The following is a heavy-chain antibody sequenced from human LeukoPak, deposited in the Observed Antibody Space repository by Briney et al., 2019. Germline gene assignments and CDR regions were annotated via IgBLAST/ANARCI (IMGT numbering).Heavy chain of an antibody. CDR2: IYSGGST. V-gene: IGHV3-53*01. D-gene: IGHD1-26*01. CDR3: ARGGNYYRGTLDI. J-gene: IGHJ3*02. Sequence: PGGSLRLSCAASGFTVSSNYMSWVRQAPGKGLEWVSVIYSGGSTYYADSVKGRFTISRDNSKNTLYLQMNSLRAEDTAVYYCARGGNYYRGTLDIWGQGTVVTVSS. CDR1: GFTVSSNY.